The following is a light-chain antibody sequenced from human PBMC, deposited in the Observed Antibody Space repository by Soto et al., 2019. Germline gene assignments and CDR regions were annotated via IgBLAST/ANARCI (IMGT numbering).Light chain of an antibody. V-gene: IGLV2-8*01. CDR1: SSDVGGYNY. J-gene: IGLJ1*01. CDR3: SSYAGSSNV. Sequence: QAVLTQPPSAPGSPGPSVVIPCTGTSSDVGGYNYVSWYQQHPGKAPNLMIYEVNKRPSGVPDRFSGSKSGNTASLTVSGLQAEDEADYYCSSYAGSSNVFGTGTKVTVL. CDR2: EVN.